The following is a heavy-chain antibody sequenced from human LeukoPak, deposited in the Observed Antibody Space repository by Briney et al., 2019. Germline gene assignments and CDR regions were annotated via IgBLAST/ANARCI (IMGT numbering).Heavy chain of an antibody. CDR3: ARLLDCSSTSCYAFFDY. D-gene: IGHD2-2*01. CDR1: GGSISSGGYY. J-gene: IGHJ4*02. Sequence: SETLSLTCTVSGGSISSGGYYWSWIRQHPGKGLEWIGSIYYSGSTYYNPSLKSRVTISVDTSKNQFSLKLSSVTAADTAVYYCARLLDCSSTSCYAFFDYWGQGTLVTVSS. CDR2: IYYSGST. V-gene: IGHV4-39*01.